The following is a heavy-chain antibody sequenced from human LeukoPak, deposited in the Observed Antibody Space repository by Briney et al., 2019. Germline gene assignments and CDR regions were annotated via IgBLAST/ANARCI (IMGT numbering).Heavy chain of an antibody. CDR3: AREGGRWLQFGAYWYFDL. V-gene: IGHV4-59*01. J-gene: IGHJ2*01. CDR1: GGSISSYY. CDR2: IYYSGST. D-gene: IGHD5-24*01. Sequence: PSETLSLTCTVSGGSISSYYWSWIRQPPGKGLEWIGYIYYSGSTNYNPSLKSRVTISVDTSKNQFSLKLSSVTAADTAVYYCAREGGRWLQFGAYWYFDLWGRGTLVTVSS.